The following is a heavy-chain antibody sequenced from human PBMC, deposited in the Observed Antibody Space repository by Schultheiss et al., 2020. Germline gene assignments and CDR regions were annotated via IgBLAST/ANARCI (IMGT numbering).Heavy chain of an antibody. V-gene: IGHV4-59*01. J-gene: IGHJ4*02. CDR1: GGSISSYY. Sequence: SETLSLTCTVSGGSISSYYWSWIRQPPGKGLEWIGYIYYSGSTNYNPSLKSRVTISVDTSKNQFSLKLSSVTAADTAVYYCARVRRVGYDFWSGPFDYWGQGTLVTVS. CDR2: IYYSGST. D-gene: IGHD3-3*01. CDR3: ARVRRVGYDFWSGPFDY.